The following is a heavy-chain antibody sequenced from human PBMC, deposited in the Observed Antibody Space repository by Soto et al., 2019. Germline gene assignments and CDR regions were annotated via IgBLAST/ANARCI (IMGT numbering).Heavy chain of an antibody. CDR3: ARMITATGTEYFDL. D-gene: IGHD6-13*01. J-gene: IGHJ2*01. Sequence: SETLSLTCTVSGASISGYCWNWIRQPPGEGLEWIGYIYYSGKTNYNSFQKSRVNMSEDTSKNQFSLKLTSVTPADTAVYYCARMITATGTEYFDLWGRGALVTVSS. CDR2: IYYSGKT. V-gene: IGHV4-59*13. CDR1: GASISGYC.